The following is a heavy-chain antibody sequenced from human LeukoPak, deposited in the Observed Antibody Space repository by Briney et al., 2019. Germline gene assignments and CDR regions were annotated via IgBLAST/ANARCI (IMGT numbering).Heavy chain of an antibody. CDR1: GGSISSYY. Sequence: PSETLSLTCTVSGGSISSYYWSWIRQTPGKGLEWIGEINHSGSTNYNPSLKSRVTISVDTSKNQFSLKLSSVTAADTAAYYCARLVRGGDYWGQGTLVTVSS. J-gene: IGHJ4*02. CDR2: INHSGST. V-gene: IGHV4-34*01. CDR3: ARLVRGGDY. D-gene: IGHD3-10*01.